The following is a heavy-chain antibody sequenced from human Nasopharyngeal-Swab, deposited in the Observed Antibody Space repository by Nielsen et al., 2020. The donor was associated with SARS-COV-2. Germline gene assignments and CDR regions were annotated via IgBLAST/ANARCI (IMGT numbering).Heavy chain of an antibody. V-gene: IGHV3-9*01. J-gene: IGHJ3*02. D-gene: IGHD6-19*01. CDR1: GFTFDDYA. Sequence: SLKISCAASGFTFDDYAMHWVRQAPGKGLEWVSGISWNSGSIGYADSVKGRFTISRDNAKNSLYLQMNSLRAEDTALYYCAKIGGSGWCVDAFDIWGQGTMVTVSS. CDR2: ISWNSGSI. CDR3: AKIGGSGWCVDAFDI.